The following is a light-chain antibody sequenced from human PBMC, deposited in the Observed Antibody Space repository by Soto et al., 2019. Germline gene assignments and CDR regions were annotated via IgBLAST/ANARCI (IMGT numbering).Light chain of an antibody. Sequence: DIQMTQSPSSLSASVGDRVTITCQASQDISNYLNWYQQKPGKARKRLIYDASNLETGVPSRFSLSESGIDFTFTISSLQPEDIATYYCQQYYNLPLTFAGGTKVEIK. V-gene: IGKV1-33*01. CDR1: QDISNY. CDR3: QQYYNLPLT. J-gene: IGKJ4*01. CDR2: DAS.